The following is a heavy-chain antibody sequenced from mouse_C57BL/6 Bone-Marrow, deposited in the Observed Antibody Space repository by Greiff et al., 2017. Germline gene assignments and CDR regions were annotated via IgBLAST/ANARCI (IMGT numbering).Heavy chain of an antibody. CDR3: ARRDYYYGSIPYAMDY. D-gene: IGHD1-1*01. CDR1: GYTFTSYW. CDR2: IDPSDSYT. V-gene: IGHV1-69*01. Sequence: VQLQQPGAELVMPGASVKLSCKASGYTFTSYWMHWVKQRPGQGLEWIGEIDPSDSYTNYNQKFKGKSTLTVDKSSSTAYMQLSSLTSEDSAVYYCARRDYYYGSIPYAMDYWGQGTSVTVSS. J-gene: IGHJ4*01.